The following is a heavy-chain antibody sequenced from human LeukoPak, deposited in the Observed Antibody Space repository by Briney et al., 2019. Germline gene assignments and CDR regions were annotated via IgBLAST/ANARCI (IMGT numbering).Heavy chain of an antibody. CDR2: ISYDGSNK. CDR3: AREEWELPPRNYWYFDL. D-gene: IGHD1-26*01. CDR1: GFTFSNYG. V-gene: IGHV3-30*03. J-gene: IGHJ2*01. Sequence: PGGSLRLSCAASGFTFSNYGMHWVRQAPGKGLEWVAVISYDGSNKYYVDSVKGRFTISRDNSKNTLYLQMNSLRAEDTAVYYCAREEWELPPRNYWYFDLWGRGTLVTVSS.